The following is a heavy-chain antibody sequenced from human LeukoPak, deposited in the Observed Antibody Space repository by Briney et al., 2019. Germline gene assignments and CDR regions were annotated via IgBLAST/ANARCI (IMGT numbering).Heavy chain of an antibody. D-gene: IGHD3-22*01. CDR3: ARGNYYDSSGYSSYYFDY. V-gene: IGHV4-34*01. CDR2: INHSGST. Sequence: PSETLSLTCAVYGGSFSGYYWSWIRQPPGKGLEWIGEINHSGSTNYNPSLKSRVTISVDTSKNQFSLKLSSVTAADTAVYYCARGNYYDSSGYSSYYFDYWGQGTLVTVSS. J-gene: IGHJ4*02. CDR1: GGSFSGYY.